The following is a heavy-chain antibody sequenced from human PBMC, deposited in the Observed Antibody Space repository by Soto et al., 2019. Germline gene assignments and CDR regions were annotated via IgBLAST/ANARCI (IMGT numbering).Heavy chain of an antibody. Sequence: GGSLRLSCAASGFTFSSYEMNWVRQAPGKGLEWVSYISSSGSIIYYADSVKGRFTISRDNAKNSLYLQMNSLRAEDTAVYYCARGVLYYYDSSGYPHWFDPWGQGTLVTVSS. J-gene: IGHJ5*02. D-gene: IGHD3-22*01. CDR1: GFTFSSYE. V-gene: IGHV3-48*03. CDR2: ISSSGSII. CDR3: ARGVLYYYDSSGYPHWFDP.